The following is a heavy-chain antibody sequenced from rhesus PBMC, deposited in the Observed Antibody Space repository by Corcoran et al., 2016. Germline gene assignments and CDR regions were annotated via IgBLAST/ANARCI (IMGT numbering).Heavy chain of an antibody. CDR1: GFSISTTGTG. Sequence: QVTLKESGPALVKPTQTLTLTCTFSGFSISTTGTGVGWIRQPPGKALEWRASIYWNDSKYYSTSLKSRLTISKDTSKNQVVLTMTNMDPVDTATYYCAREKWVQFDFDYWGQGVLVTVSS. CDR2: IYWNDSK. CDR3: AREKWVQFDFDY. D-gene: IGHD5-24*01. J-gene: IGHJ4*01. V-gene: IGHV2-95*01.